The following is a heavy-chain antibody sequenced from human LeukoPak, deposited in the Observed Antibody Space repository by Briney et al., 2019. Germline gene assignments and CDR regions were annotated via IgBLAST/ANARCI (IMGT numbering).Heavy chain of an antibody. Sequence: SETLSLTCTVSGGSISSYYWGWIRQPPGKGLEWIGYIYYSGSTNYNPSLKSRVTISVDTSKNQFSLKLSSVTAADTAVYYCARLKVTTVTTISYYYYGMDVWGQGTTVTVSS. CDR1: GGSISSYY. CDR3: ARLKVTTVTTISYYYYGMDV. CDR2: IYYSGST. V-gene: IGHV4-59*08. J-gene: IGHJ6*02. D-gene: IGHD4-17*01.